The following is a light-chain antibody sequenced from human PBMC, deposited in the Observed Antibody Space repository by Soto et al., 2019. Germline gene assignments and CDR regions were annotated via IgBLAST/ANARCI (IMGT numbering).Light chain of an antibody. CDR1: NSDVGGYDY. CDR2: EVS. J-gene: IGLJ3*02. Sequence: QSVLTQPASVSGSPGQSITISCTGTNSDVGGYDYVSLYQQHPGKAPKLMIYEVSHRPSGVSNRFSGSRSGNTASLTISGLQAEDEADYYCSSYTSSTTLGVFGGGTKLPVL. CDR3: SSYTSSTTLGV. V-gene: IGLV2-14*01.